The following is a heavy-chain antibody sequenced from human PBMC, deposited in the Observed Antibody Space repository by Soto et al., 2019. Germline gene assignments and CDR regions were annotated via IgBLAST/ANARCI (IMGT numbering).Heavy chain of an antibody. CDR2: ISSSSSYI. Sequence: PGGSLRLSCAASGFTFSSYSMNWVRQAPGKGLEWVSSISSSSSYIYYADSVKGRFTISRDNAKNSLYLQMNSLRAEGTAVYYCARVPGGGSGSPSTFDYWGQGTLVTVSS. J-gene: IGHJ4*02. V-gene: IGHV3-21*01. CDR3: ARVPGGGSGSPSTFDY. D-gene: IGHD3-10*01. CDR1: GFTFSSYS.